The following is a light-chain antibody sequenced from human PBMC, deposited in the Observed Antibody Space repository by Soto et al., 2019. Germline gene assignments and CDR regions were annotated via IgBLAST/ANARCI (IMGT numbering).Light chain of an antibody. CDR1: QSISNS. V-gene: IGKV3-15*01. CDR2: DAF. J-gene: IGKJ1*01. CDR3: QQYNNWPPWT. Sequence: DIVLTPSPATLSLSPVERATLSCRASQSISNSLAWYQQKPGQAPRLIINDAFNRATGIPARFSGSGSGTEFTLTISSLQSEDFAVYYCQQYNNWPPWTFGQGTKVDIK.